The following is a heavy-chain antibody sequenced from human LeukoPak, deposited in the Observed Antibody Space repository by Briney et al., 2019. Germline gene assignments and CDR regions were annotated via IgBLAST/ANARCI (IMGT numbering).Heavy chain of an antibody. CDR1: GFTFSSYG. V-gene: IGHV3-30*02. Sequence: GGSLRLSCAASGFTFSSYGMHWVRQAPGKGLEWVAFIRYDGSNKYYADSVKGRFTISRDNSKNTLYLQMNSLRAEDTAVYYCAREQPGSLYYYYMDVWGKGTTVTVSS. CDR2: IRYDGSNK. J-gene: IGHJ6*03. D-gene: IGHD3-10*01. CDR3: AREQPGSLYYYYMDV.